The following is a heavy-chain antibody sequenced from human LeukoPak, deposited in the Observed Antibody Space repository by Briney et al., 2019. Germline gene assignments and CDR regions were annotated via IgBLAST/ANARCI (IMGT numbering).Heavy chain of an antibody. CDR3: AGDYGSGSYRFDY. D-gene: IGHD3-10*01. Sequence: SETLSLTCTVSGYSISSYSWSWVRQPPGRGLEWIGYIYYSGRTTYNPSLKSRLTMSLDTSKNQFSLKLTSVTAADTAVYYCAGDYGSGSYRFDYWGQGTLVTVSS. CDR2: IYYSGRT. CDR1: GYSISSYS. V-gene: IGHV4-59*12. J-gene: IGHJ4*02.